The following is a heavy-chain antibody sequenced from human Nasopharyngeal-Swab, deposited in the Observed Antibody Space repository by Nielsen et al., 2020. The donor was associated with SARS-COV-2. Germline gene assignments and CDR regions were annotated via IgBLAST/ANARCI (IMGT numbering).Heavy chain of an antibody. D-gene: IGHD2/OR15-2a*01. V-gene: IGHV4-30-2*01. J-gene: IGHJ4*02. CDR1: GGSLCSGGYS. CDR2: IDHSGST. Sequence: SQTLSLTCAVSGGSLCSGGYSWSWIRQPPGKGLEWIGYIDHSGSTYYKPSLKSRVTISVDRSKNQFSLKLSSVTAADTAVYYCARRGRASWGTAGNSGGYFDYWGQGTLVTVSS. CDR3: ARRGRASWGTAGNSGGYFDY.